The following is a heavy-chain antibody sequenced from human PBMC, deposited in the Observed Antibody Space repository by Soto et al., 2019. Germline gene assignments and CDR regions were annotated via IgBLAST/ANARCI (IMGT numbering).Heavy chain of an antibody. D-gene: IGHD1-1*01. V-gene: IGHV1-2*02. CDR3: ARDFTTCRHGVDV. CDR2: INPSSGGT. CDR1: GYPFTGPY. Sequence: ASVKVPCKASGYPFTGPYIYWVRQAPGQGLEWMGWINPSSGGTEFAEKFQGRVTVTRDTPIRTVFLELNSLTSDDARVYFSARDFTTCRHGVDVWGQGTPVTVSS. J-gene: IGHJ6*02.